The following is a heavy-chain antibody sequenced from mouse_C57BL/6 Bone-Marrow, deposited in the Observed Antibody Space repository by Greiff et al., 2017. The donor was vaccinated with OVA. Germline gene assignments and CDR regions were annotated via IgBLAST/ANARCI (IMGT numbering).Heavy chain of an antibody. J-gene: IGHJ2*01. CDR1: GYTFTSYG. Sequence: VQLQESGAELARPGASVKLSCKASGYTFTSYGISWVKQRTGQGLEWIGEIYPRSGNTYYNEKFKGKATLTADKSSSTAYMELRSLTSEDSAVYFCARRYYGSRYYFDYWGQGTTLTVSS. CDR3: ARRYYGSRYYFDY. CDR2: IYPRSGNT. D-gene: IGHD1-1*01. V-gene: IGHV1-81*01.